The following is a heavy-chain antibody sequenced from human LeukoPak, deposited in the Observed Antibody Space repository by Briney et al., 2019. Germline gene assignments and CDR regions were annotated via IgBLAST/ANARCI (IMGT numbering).Heavy chain of an antibody. CDR3: ARMYYDILTGYYTAVDY. J-gene: IGHJ4*02. CDR2: IYYSGST. Sequence: SETLSLTCTVSGGSISSYYWSWVRQPPGKGLEWIGNIYYSGSTNYNPSLKSRVTLSVDTSKNEFSLKLSSVTAADTAVYYCARMYYDILTGYYTAVDYWGQGTLVTVSS. CDR1: GGSISSYY. V-gene: IGHV4-59*01. D-gene: IGHD3-9*01.